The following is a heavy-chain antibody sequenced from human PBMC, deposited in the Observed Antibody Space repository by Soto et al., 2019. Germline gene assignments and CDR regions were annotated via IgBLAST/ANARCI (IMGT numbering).Heavy chain of an antibody. J-gene: IGHJ3*02. V-gene: IGHV3-30*18. CDR3: AKEGRAFDI. CDR1: GFTFSSYG. Sequence: QVQLVESGGGVVQPGRSLRLSCAASGFTFSSYGMHWVRQAPGKGLEWVAVISYDGSNKYYADSVKGRFTISRDNSKNTLYLQMNSLRAEDTGVYYCAKEGRAFDIWGQGTMVTVSS. CDR2: ISYDGSNK.